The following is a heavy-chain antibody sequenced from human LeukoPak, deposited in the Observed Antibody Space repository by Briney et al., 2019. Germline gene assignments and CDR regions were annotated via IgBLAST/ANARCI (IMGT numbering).Heavy chain of an antibody. Sequence: GASVKVSRKASGYTFTGYYMHWVRQAPAQGLEWMGWINPNSGGTNYAQKFQGRVTMTRDTSISTAYMELSRLRSDDTAVYYCARDRGSSWYGAYNWFDPWGQGTLVTVSS. CDR3: ARDRGSSWYGAYNWFDP. D-gene: IGHD6-13*01. CDR1: GYTFTGYY. CDR2: INPNSGGT. V-gene: IGHV1-2*02. J-gene: IGHJ5*02.